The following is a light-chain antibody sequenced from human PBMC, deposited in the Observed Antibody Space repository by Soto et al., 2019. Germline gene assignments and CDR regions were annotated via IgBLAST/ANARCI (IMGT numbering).Light chain of an antibody. CDR3: HQYNDWPRFT. CDR2: GAS. V-gene: IGKV3-15*01. J-gene: IGKJ3*01. CDR1: QSVSTD. Sequence: EIVMTQSPASLSVSPGERATLSCRASQSVSTDLAWYQQKPGQAPRRLIYGASTRATGIPARFSGSGSGTEFTLTINSLQSEDLAVYSCHQYNDWPRFTFGPGTKVEIK.